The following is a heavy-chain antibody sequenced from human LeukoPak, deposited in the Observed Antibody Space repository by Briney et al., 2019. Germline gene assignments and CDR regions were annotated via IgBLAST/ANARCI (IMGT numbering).Heavy chain of an antibody. J-gene: IGHJ6*03. CDR3: ARVIAAAGTSDYYYYMDV. D-gene: IGHD6-13*01. CDR2: MNSDGSST. V-gene: IGHV3-74*01. CDR1: GFTFSSYW. Sequence: PGGSLRLSCAASGFTFSSYWMHWGRQAPGKGLGWVSRMNSDGSSTSYADSVKGRVTISTDNAKNTLYLQMNTLRAEDTAVYYCARVIAAAGTSDYYYYMDVWGKGTTVTVSS.